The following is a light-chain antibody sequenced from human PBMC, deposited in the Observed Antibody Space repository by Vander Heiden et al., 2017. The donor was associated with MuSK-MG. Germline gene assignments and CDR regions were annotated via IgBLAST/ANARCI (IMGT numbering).Light chain of an antibody. CDR3: SSYTSSITYV. J-gene: IGLJ1*01. CDR2: SVT. V-gene: IGLV2-14*03. CDR1: SIDVGGYNE. Sequence: QSDLTQPASVNGTPGQSFPVPCTGTSIDVGGYNEVAWYQQHPGKAPKCLVYSVTKRPSGVSDRFSGSKSVNTASLTISGLQAEDEADYYCSSYTSSITYVFGSGTKVTVL.